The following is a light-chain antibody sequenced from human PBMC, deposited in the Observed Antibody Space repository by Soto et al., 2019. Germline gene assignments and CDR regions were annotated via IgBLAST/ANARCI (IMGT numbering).Light chain of an antibody. Sequence: DIQITQSPSTLSGSVGDRVTITCRASQTISSWLAWYQQKPGKAPKLLIYHASTLASGVPSRFRGSGSGTDFTLTISSLQPDDFSTYYCQQYSSYSEAFGQGTKVDIK. J-gene: IGKJ1*01. CDR1: QTISSW. V-gene: IGKV1-5*01. CDR2: HAS. CDR3: QQYSSYSEA.